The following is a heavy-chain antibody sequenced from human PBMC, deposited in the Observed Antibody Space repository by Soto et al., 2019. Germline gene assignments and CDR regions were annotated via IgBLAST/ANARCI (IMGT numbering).Heavy chain of an antibody. D-gene: IGHD5-12*01. CDR2: INAGNGNT. CDR3: AREGSYIVATSKQWEPSNPYYYYYMDV. Sequence: GASVKVSCKASGYTFTSYAMHWVRQAPGQRLEWMGWINAGNGNTKYSQKFQGRVIITRDTSASTAYMELSSLRSEDTAVYYCAREGSYIVATSKQWEPSNPYYYYYMDVWGKGTTVTVSS. CDR1: GYTFTSYA. J-gene: IGHJ6*03. V-gene: IGHV1-3*01.